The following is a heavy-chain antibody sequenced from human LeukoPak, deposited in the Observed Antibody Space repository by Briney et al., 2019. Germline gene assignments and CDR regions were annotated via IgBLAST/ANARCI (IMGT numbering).Heavy chain of an antibody. CDR1: GDSINIGGYY. CDR3: ATTTNIVVVTAIWAFDI. CDR2: IYYSGST. V-gene: IGHV4-31*03. Sequence: SQTLSLTCTVSGDSINIGGYYWRWVCQHRGKGLEWFRLIYYSGSTYYNPSLKSRVTISLDTSNNQLSLKLSSVTAAETAVYYCATTTNIVVVTAIWAFDIWGQGTMVTVSS. D-gene: IGHD2-21*02. J-gene: IGHJ3*02.